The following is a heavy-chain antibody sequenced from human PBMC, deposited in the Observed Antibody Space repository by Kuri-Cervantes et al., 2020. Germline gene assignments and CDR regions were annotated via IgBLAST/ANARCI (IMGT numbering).Heavy chain of an antibody. D-gene: IGHD3-10*01. V-gene: IGHV3-48*02. CDR3: ARDWGVRGVITLDY. CDR1: GFTFSSYG. Sequence: LSLTCAASGFTFSSYGMHWVRQAPGKGLEWVSYISSSSSTIYYADSVKGRFTISRDNAKNSLYLQMNSLRDEDTAVYYCARDWGVRGVITLDYWGQGTLVTVSS. J-gene: IGHJ4*02. CDR2: ISSSSSTI.